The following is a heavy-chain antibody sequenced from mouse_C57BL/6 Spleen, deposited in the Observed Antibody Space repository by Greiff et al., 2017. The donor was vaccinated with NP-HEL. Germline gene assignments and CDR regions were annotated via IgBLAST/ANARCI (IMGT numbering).Heavy chain of an antibody. V-gene: IGHV2-9-1*01. CDR1: GFSFTSYA. CDR3: ARSPYDSLYYFDY. Sequence: VQLVESGPGLVAPSQSLSITCTVSGFSFTSYAISWVRQPPGKGLEWLGVIWTGGGTNYNSALKSRLSISKDNSKSQVFLKMNSLQTDDTARYYCARSPYDSLYYFDYWGQGTTLTVSS. D-gene: IGHD2-4*01. J-gene: IGHJ2*01. CDR2: IWTGGGT.